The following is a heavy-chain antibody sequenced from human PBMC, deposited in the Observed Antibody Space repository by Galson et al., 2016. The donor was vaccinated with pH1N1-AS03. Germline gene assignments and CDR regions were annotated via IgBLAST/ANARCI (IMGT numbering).Heavy chain of an antibody. CDR2: IYWDDDK. CDR3: SHCLSQVEGTVRFDP. CDR1: EFSLTTSGVG. J-gene: IGHJ5*02. D-gene: IGHD2-8*02. Sequence: PALVKPTQTLTLTCTFSEFSLTTSGVGVAWIRQPPGKALEWLALIYWDDDKRYSPSLKNRLTITKDSFRNKVVLSMTNMGPVDTAMYYCSHCLSQVEGTVRFDPWGQGTLVTVSS. V-gene: IGHV2-5*02.